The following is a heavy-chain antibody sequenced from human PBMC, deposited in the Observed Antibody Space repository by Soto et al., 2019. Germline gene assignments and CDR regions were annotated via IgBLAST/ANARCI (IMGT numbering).Heavy chain of an antibody. D-gene: IGHD6-19*01. V-gene: IGHV3-30*18. J-gene: IGHJ4*02. CDR3: AKAFRSAWDY. Sequence: QVQLVESGGGVVQPGRSLRLSCAASGFSFSSYGIHWVRQAPGKGLEWVAVISYDGSNEYFADSVQGRFSISRDNSKNTVYLQMNSLRADDTAVYYCAKAFRSAWDYWGQGTLVTVSS. CDR1: GFSFSSYG. CDR2: ISYDGSNE.